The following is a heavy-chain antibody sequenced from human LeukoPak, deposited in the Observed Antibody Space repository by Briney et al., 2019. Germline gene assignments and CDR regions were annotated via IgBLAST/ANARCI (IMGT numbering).Heavy chain of an antibody. Sequence: PGGSLRLSCAASGFTSSSYAMHWVRQAPGKGLEWVAVISYDGSNKYYADSVKGRFTISRDNSKNTLYLQMNSLRAEDTAVYYCARSYDYAFDIWGQGTMVTVSS. CDR1: GFTSSSYA. CDR2: ISYDGSNK. V-gene: IGHV3-30-3*01. J-gene: IGHJ3*02. D-gene: IGHD3-16*01. CDR3: ARSYDYAFDI.